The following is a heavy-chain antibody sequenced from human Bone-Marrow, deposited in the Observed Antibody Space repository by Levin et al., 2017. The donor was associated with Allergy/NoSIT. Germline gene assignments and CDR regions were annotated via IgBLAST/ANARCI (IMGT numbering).Heavy chain of an antibody. V-gene: IGHV3-21*04. Sequence: GGSLRLSCAVSGVTRNNYTLKWVRQPPGKGLEWVSSINSNSAYIHYGDSVKGRFTISRDNSKKLLFLQMSSLRDEDTATYYCASRLTASGGLDVWGHGTTVTVSS. CDR2: INSNSAYI. CDR3: ASRLTASGGLDV. D-gene: IGHD5-18*01. J-gene: IGHJ6*02. CDR1: GVTRNNYT.